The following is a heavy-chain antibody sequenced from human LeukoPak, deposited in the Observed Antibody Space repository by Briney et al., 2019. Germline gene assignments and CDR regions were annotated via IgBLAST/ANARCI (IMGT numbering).Heavy chain of an antibody. CDR2: ISAYNGNT. Sequence: ASVKVSCKASGYTFIRYGITWVRQAPGQGLEWMGWISAYNGNTHYAQKFQGRVTMTTDTSTSTAYMELRSLRSDDTAVYYCARVAVPRDYMDVWGTGTTVTVSS. V-gene: IGHV1-18*01. D-gene: IGHD2-2*01. J-gene: IGHJ6*03. CDR3: ARVAVPRDYMDV. CDR1: GYTFIRYG.